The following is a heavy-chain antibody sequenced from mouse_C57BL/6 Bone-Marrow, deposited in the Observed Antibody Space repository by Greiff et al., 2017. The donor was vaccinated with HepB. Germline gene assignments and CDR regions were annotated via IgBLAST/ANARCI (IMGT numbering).Heavy chain of an antibody. CDR1: GFTFSDYG. CDR3: VGDYYGISPR. D-gene: IGHD1-1*01. J-gene: IGHJ2*01. V-gene: IGHV5-17*01. CDR2: ISSGSSTI. Sequence: EVKVVESGGGLVKPGGSLKLSCAASGFTFSDYGMHWVRQAPEKGLEWVAYISSGSSTIYYADTVKGRFTISRDNAKNTLFLQMTSLRSEDTAMYYCVGDYYGISPRGGQGTTLTVSS.